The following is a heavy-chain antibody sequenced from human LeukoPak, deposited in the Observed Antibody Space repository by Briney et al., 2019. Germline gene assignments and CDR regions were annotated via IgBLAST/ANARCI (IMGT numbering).Heavy chain of an antibody. CDR2: IKQDGSEK. D-gene: IGHD3-16*01. V-gene: IGHV3-7*01. CDR1: GFTFSSYW. J-gene: IGHJ4*02. Sequence: PGGSLRLSCAASGFTFSSYWMSWVRQAPGKGLEWVANIKQDGSEKYYVDSVKGRFTISRDNAKNSLYLQMNSLRAEDTAVYYSAREAFMITFGGLDYWGQGTLVTVSS. CDR3: AREAFMITFGGLDY.